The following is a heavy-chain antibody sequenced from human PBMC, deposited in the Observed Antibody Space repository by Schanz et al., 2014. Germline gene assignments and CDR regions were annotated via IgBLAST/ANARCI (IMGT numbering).Heavy chain of an antibody. CDR2: IKRDGSEK. CDR1: GFTFSKYW. D-gene: IGHD3-10*01. V-gene: IGHV3-7*04. J-gene: IGHJ4*02. Sequence: EVQLVESGGGLVQPGGSLRLSCGGSGFTFSKYWMSWVRQAPGKGLEWVPNIKRDGSEKYDVDTVKDRFTIARDNAKNSMYLHMKSLRGEDTAVYYCARDNYCGSGGCAYWGQGTLXTVSS. CDR3: ARDNYCGSGGCAY.